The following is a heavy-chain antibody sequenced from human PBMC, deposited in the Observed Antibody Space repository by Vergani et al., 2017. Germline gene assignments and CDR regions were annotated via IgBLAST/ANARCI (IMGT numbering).Heavy chain of an antibody. CDR1: GASVNSYY. CDR3: ARSRIYYGAGSPDY. CDR2: VSFRGDT. Sequence: QVKLQESGPGLVKPSETLSLTCTVSGASVNSYYWSWIRQPPGKGLEWMVYVSFRGDTLYDPSGKGRMTITLKTSSNQFSLYLTSVTAADTAVYYCARSRIYYGAGSPDYWGQGTLVTVSS. D-gene: IGHD3-10*01. J-gene: IGHJ4*02. V-gene: IGHV4-59*02.